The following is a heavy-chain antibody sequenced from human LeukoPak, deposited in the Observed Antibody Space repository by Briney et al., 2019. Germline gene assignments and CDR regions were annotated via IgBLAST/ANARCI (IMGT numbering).Heavy chain of an antibody. CDR1: GGSISSYY. Sequence: SETLSLTCTVPGGSISSYYWSWIRQLPGKGLEWIGYIYYSGSTNYNPSLKSRVTISVDTSKNQFSLKLSSVTAADTAVYYCARGLGSSWHYYYFDYWGQGTLVTVSS. V-gene: IGHV4-59*01. CDR3: ARGLGSSWHYYYFDY. D-gene: IGHD6-13*01. CDR2: IYYSGST. J-gene: IGHJ4*02.